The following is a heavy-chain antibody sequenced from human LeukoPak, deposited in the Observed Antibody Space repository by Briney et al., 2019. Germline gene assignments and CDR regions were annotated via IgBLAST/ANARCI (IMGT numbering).Heavy chain of an antibody. CDR2: IYSGGST. D-gene: IGHD4-11*01. J-gene: IGHJ4*02. CDR3: ARGSVSYNYFDY. Sequence: GGSMRLSCAASGFTISSNYMSWDRQAPGKGLEWVSVIYSGGSTYYADSVKGRFTISRDNSKNTLYLQMNSLRAEDTAVYYCARGSVSYNYFDYWGQGTLVTVSS. V-gene: IGHV3-53*01. CDR1: GFTISSNY.